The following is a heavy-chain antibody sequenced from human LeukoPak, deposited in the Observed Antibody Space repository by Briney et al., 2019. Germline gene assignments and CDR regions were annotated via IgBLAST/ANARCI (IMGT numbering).Heavy chain of an antibody. D-gene: IGHD4-17*01. Sequence: SGTLSLTCAVSGGSISSSNWWSWVRQPPGKGLEWIGEIYHSGSTNYNPSLKSRVTISVDKSKNQFSLKLSPVTAADTAVYYCARTDYGYYYYMDVWGKGTTVTVSS. CDR2: IYHSGST. CDR1: GGSISSSNW. J-gene: IGHJ6*03. V-gene: IGHV4-4*02. CDR3: ARTDYGYYYYMDV.